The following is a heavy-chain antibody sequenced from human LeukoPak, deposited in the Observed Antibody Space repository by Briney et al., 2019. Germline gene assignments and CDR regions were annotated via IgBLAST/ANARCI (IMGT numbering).Heavy chain of an antibody. V-gene: IGHV4-59*01. Sequence: LETLSLTCTVSVGSISSYSWSWIRQPPGKGLEWIGYIYYSGSTNYNPSLKSRVTISVDTSKNQFSLKLSSVTAADTAVYYCARDLGGVGGFDYWGQGTLVTVSS. CDR3: ARDLGGVGGFDY. CDR2: IYYSGST. D-gene: IGHD3-10*01. CDR1: VGSISSYS. J-gene: IGHJ4*02.